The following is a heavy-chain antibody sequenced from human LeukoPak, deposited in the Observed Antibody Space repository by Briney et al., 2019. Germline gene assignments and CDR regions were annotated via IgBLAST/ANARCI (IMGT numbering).Heavy chain of an antibody. J-gene: IGHJ6*02. Sequence: ASVKVSCKASGYTFTSYDINWVRQATGQGLEWMGWMNPNSGNTGYAQKFQGRVTMTRNTSISTAYMELSSLRSEDTAVYYCARDGEWLGYYYYYGMDVWGQGTTVTVSS. CDR3: ARDGEWLGYYYYYGMDV. D-gene: IGHD6-19*01. V-gene: IGHV1-8*01. CDR2: MNPNSGNT. CDR1: GYTFTSYD.